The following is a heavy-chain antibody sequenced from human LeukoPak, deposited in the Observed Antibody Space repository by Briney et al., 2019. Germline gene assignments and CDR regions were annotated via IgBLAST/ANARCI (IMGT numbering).Heavy chain of an antibody. D-gene: IGHD2-2*01. CDR1: GGSISSSSYY. CDR2: IYYSGST. V-gene: IGHV4-39*01. J-gene: IGHJ5*02. CDR3: ARVKRYCSSTSCYWDWFDP. Sequence: SETLSLTCTVSGGSISSSSYYWGWIRQPPGKGLEWIGSIYYSGSTYYNPSLKSRVTISVDTSKNQFSLKLSSVTAADTAVYYCARVKRYCSSTSCYWDWFDPWGQGTLVTVSS.